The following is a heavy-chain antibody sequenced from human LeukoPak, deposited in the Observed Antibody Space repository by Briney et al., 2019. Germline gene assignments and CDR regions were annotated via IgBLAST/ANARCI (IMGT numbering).Heavy chain of an antibody. V-gene: IGHV4-34*01. J-gene: IGHJ4*02. D-gene: IGHD3-10*01. Sequence: SETLSLTCAVYGGPFSGYYWSWIRQPSRKGLEWIGEINHIGSTNYNPFLKSRVTISVDTSKNQCSLKLSSVTAADTAVYYCARIIDVKLLWFGEFTYFDYWGQGTLVTVSS. CDR2: INHIGST. CDR3: ARIIDVKLLWFGEFTYFDY. CDR1: GGPFSGYY.